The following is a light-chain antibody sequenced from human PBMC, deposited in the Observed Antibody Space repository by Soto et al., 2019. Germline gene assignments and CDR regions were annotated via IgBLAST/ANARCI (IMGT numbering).Light chain of an antibody. Sequence: DAQMTQSPSSLSASVGDSVTITCRASQSIGTYLDWYQHKPGKAPKLLIYAASSLQSGVPSRLSGSGCGTDLTLTISSLQPEDFATYYCQESHSTFGQGTKLEIK. V-gene: IGKV1-39*01. CDR2: AAS. CDR1: QSIGTY. CDR3: QESHST. J-gene: IGKJ2*01.